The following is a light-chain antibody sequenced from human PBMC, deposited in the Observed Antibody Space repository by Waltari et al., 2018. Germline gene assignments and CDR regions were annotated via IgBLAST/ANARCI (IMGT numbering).Light chain of an antibody. CDR3: SSYANSSTRI. CDR1: RSDVGGYEY. Sequence: SALTQPPSAAGSPGKSVTISSTGTRSDVGGYEYVSWYPQHPGKAPKHLFLGVSERPSGFPDLCSGSKSGNTASLTVSGLRAEDDADYYCSSYANSSTRICGGWTKLAVL. J-gene: IGLJ2*01. V-gene: IGLV2-8*01. CDR2: GVS.